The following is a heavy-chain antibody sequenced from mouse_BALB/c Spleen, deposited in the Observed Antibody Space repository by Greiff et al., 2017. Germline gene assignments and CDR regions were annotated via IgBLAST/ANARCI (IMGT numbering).Heavy chain of an antibody. CDR1: GFTFSSYA. CDR3: ARADIYAMDY. CDR2: ISSGGSYT. V-gene: IGHV5-9-4*01. Sequence: EVHLVESGGGLVKPGGSLKLSCAASGFTFSSYAMSWVRQAPEKRLEWVAEISSGGSYTYYPDTVTGRFTISRDNAKNTLFLKMSSLRSEDTAMYYCARADIYAMDYWGQGTSVTVSS. J-gene: IGHJ4*01.